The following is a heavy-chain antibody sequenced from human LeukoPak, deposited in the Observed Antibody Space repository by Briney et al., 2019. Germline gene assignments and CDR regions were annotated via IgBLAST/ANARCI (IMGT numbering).Heavy chain of an antibody. Sequence: PGRSLRLSCAASGFTFDDYAMHWVRQAPGKGLEWVSGISWSSGTIDYADSVKGRFTISRDNAKNSLYLQMNSLRAEDMALYYCAKDLHYGSADYWGQGTLVTVSS. CDR3: AKDLHYGSADY. V-gene: IGHV3-9*03. CDR2: ISWSSGTI. CDR1: GFTFDDYA. D-gene: IGHD3-10*01. J-gene: IGHJ4*02.